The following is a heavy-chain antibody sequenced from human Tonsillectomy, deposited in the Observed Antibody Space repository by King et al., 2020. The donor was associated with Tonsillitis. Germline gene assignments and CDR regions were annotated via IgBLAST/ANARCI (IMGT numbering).Heavy chain of an antibody. CDR1: GGSISSSSYY. CDR2: ICYSGST. D-gene: IGHD2-15*01. CDR3: ASALGRGAFDI. V-gene: IGHV4-39*07. Sequence: LQLQESGPGLVKPSETLSLTCTVSGGSISSSSYYWGWIRQPPGKGLEWIGSICYSGSTYYNPALKSRVTISVDTSKNQFSLKLSSVTAADTAVYYCASALGRGAFDIWGQGTMVTVSS. J-gene: IGHJ3*02.